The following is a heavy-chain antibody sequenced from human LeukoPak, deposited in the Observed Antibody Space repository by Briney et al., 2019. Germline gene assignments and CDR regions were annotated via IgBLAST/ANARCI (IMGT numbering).Heavy chain of an antibody. V-gene: IGHV1-2*04. J-gene: IGHJ6*02. CDR2: INPNSGGT. CDR3: ARAPHYYGSGSYYNQWKYYGMDV. D-gene: IGHD3-10*01. CDR1: GYTFTGYY. Sequence: ASVKVSCKASGYTFTGYYMHWVRQAPGQGLEWMGWINPNSGGTNYAQKFQGWVTMTGDTSISTAYMELSRLRSDDTAVYYCARAPHYYGSGSYYNQWKYYGMDVWGQGTTVTVSS.